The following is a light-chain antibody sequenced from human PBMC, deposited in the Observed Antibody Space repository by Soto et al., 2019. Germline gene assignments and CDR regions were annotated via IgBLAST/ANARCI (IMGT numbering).Light chain of an antibody. CDR1: QSVISSY. Sequence: EIVLTQSPGTLSLSPGERATLSCRASQSVISSYLAWYQQKPGQAPRLLIYATSSRVTGVPDRFSGSGSGTDFTLTINRLEPEDFAVYYCQQFGGSPPRLTFGGGTKVEIK. CDR3: QQFGGSPPRLT. V-gene: IGKV3-20*01. J-gene: IGKJ4*01. CDR2: ATS.